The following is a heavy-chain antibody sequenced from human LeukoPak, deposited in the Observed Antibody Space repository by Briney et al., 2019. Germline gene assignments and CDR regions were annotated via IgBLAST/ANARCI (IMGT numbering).Heavy chain of an antibody. CDR3: ARAVYGDGDFDY. V-gene: IGHV4-61*02. CDR2: IYTSGST. D-gene: IGHD4-17*01. J-gene: IGHJ4*02. CDR1: GGSISSGSYY. Sequence: SQTLSLTCTVSGGSISSGSYYWSWIRQPAGKGLEWIGRIYTSGSTNYNPSLKSRVTISVDTSKNQFSLKLSSVTAADTAVYYCARAVYGDGDFDYGGQGTLVTVSS.